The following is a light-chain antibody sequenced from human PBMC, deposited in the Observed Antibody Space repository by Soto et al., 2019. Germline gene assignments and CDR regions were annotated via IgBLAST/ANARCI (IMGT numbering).Light chain of an antibody. Sequence: EIVLTQSPATLSLSPGERATLSCRASQSLSSYLGCYQQKPGQAPRLLIYDASNRATGIPARFSGSGSGPDFTLTISNLEPEDFEVYYCQQRTTWPLFGGGNKVEIK. J-gene: IGKJ4*02. V-gene: IGKV3-11*01. CDR2: DAS. CDR3: QQRTTWPL. CDR1: QSLSSY.